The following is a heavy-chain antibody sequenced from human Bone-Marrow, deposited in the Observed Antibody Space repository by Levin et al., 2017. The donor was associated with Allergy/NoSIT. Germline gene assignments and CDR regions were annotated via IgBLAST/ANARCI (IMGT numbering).Heavy chain of an antibody. J-gene: IGHJ6*03. Sequence: SLRLSCAASGFTFTKYAMHWVRQAPGKGLEWVAILSSDGSEKSYADSVKGRFTISRDNSENTLYLQMSSLRPEDTAVYYCAKDSTMTIVTTSYMDVWGAGTTVAVSS. V-gene: IGHV3-30*18. CDR2: LSSDGSEK. D-gene: IGHD4-17*01. CDR1: GFTFTKYA. CDR3: AKDSTMTIVTTSYMDV.